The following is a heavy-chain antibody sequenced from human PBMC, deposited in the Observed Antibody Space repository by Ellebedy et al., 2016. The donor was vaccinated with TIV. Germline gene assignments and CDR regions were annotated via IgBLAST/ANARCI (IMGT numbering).Heavy chain of an antibody. CDR2: IKSKTNGGTT. CDR1: GFTFDDYA. J-gene: IGHJ4*02. Sequence: GESLKISCAASGFTFDDYAMHWVRQAPGKGLEWVGRIKSKTNGGTTDYAAPVKGRFTISRDDSKNTAYLYMSSLKIEDTAVYYCTTRPPPYCDCPLDYWGQGTLVTVSS. CDR3: TTRPPPYCDCPLDY. V-gene: IGHV3-15*01. D-gene: IGHD4-17*01.